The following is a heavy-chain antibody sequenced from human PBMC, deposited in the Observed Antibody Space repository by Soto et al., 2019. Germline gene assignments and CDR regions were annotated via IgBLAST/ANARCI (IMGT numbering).Heavy chain of an antibody. CDR1: GFTFSGNW. J-gene: IGHJ4*02. CDR2: INSDGTTT. Sequence: EVQLVESGGGLVQPGGSLRLSCAGSGFTFSGNWMHWVRQAPGKGLVWVSRINSDGTTTNYADSVKGRFTISRDNAKNTLFLRMSCLRAEDTAVYYCARGPFGWYGFDYWGQGTLITASS. D-gene: IGHD6-19*01. CDR3: ARGPFGWYGFDY. V-gene: IGHV3-74*01.